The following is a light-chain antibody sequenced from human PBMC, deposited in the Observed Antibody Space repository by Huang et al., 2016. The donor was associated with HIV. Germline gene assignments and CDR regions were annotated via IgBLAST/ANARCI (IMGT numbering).Light chain of an antibody. CDR1: QSVNTN. CDR2: AAS. V-gene: IGKV3-15*01. Sequence: VMMSQSPPTLAASPGERVTLSCGASQSVNTNLAWYQQKPGQPPRLLIYAASTRATGVPARFAGSGSGTEFTLTIDSLQSDDFAVYYCQQYNKWPPEYTFGQGTRLEIK. J-gene: IGKJ2*01. CDR3: QQYNKWPPEYT.